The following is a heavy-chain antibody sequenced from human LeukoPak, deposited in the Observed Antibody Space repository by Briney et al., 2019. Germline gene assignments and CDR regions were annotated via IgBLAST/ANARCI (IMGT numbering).Heavy chain of an antibody. D-gene: IGHD3-10*01. CDR1: GFTFSDYY. CDR3: ARDARFYGSGPHYYFDY. V-gene: IGHV3-11*01. Sequence: GGSLRLSCAASGFTFSDYYMTWIRQAPGKGLEWVSYISSSGSTIYYADSLKGRFTISRDNAKNSLYLQMNSLRAEDTAVYFCARDARFYGSGPHYYFDYWGQGTLVTVSS. CDR2: ISSSGSTI. J-gene: IGHJ4*02.